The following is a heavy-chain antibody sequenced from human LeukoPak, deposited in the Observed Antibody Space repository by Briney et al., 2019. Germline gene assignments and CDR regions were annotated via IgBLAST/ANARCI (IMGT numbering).Heavy chain of an antibody. Sequence: NPSETLSLTCTVSGGSISSGGYYWSWIRQHPGKGLEWIGYIYYSGSTYYNPSLKSRVTISVDTSKNQFSLKLSSVTAADTAVYYCARQSMNWGYTTGAFDIWGQGTMVTVSS. V-gene: IGHV4-31*03. CDR2: IYYSGST. J-gene: IGHJ3*02. CDR3: ARQSMNWGYTTGAFDI. D-gene: IGHD1-1*01. CDR1: GGSISSGGYY.